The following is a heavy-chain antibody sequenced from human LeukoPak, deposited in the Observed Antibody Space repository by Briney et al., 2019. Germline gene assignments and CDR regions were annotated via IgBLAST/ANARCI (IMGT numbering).Heavy chain of an antibody. CDR2: IYYSGST. CDR1: GGSTSSTSYY. J-gene: IGHJ3*02. V-gene: IGHV4-39*07. CDR3: AREGRYCSSTSCQEAFDI. Sequence: SETLSLTCTVSGGSTSSTSYYWGWIRQPPGKDLEWIGSIYYSGSTYYNPSLKSRVTISVDTSKNQFSLKLSSVTAADTAVYYCAREGRYCSSTSCQEAFDIWGQGTMVTVSS. D-gene: IGHD2-2*01.